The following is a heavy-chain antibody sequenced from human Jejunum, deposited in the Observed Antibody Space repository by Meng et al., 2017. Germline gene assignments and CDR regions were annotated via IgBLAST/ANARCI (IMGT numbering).Heavy chain of an antibody. CDR2: IYHSGAT. J-gene: IGHJ4*02. CDR1: GDSISSATW. Sequence: QVQVKESGPGVVKPSGTCSLTCAVSGDSISSATWWIWFRQPPGKGLEWIGEIYHSGATYDNPSLRSRLTMSVDKSKNQFSLNLTSVTAADTAVYYCARKISPVSAIYWGQGTLVTVSS. D-gene: IGHD2-21*02. CDR3: ARKISPVSAIY. V-gene: IGHV4-4*02.